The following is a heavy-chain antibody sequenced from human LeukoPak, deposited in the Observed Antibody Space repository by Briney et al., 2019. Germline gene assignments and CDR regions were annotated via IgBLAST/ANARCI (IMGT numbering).Heavy chain of an antibody. V-gene: IGHV1-8*01. CDR2: MNPNSGNT. D-gene: IGHD3-10*01. Sequence: ASVKVSCKASGYTFTSYDINWVRQATGQGLEWMVWMNPNSGNTGYAQKFQGRVTITRNTSISTAYMELSSLRSEDTAVYYCATGSFYYGSGTYAFDIWGQGTLVTVSS. J-gene: IGHJ3*02. CDR1: GYTFTSYD. CDR3: ATGSFYYGSGTYAFDI.